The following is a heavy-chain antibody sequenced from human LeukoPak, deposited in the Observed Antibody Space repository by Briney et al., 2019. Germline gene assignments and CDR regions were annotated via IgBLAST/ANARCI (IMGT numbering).Heavy chain of an antibody. J-gene: IGHJ4*02. CDR2: IYYSGST. V-gene: IGHV4-59*12. CDR3: ARGYYPDKYFDY. Sequence: SETLSLTCTVSGGSISSYYWSWIRQPPGKGLEWIGYIYYSGSTYYNPSLKSRVTISVDTSKNQFSLKLSSVTAADTAVYYCARGYYPDKYFDYWGQGTLVTVSS. D-gene: IGHD3-22*01. CDR1: GGSISSYY.